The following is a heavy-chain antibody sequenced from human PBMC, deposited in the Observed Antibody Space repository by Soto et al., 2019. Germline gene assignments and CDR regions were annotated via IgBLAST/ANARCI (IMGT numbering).Heavy chain of an antibody. Sequence: SVKVSCKASGGTFSSYAISWVRQAPGQGLEWMGGIIPIFGTANYAQKFQGRVTITADESTSTAYMELSSLRSEDTAVYYCARRVPLNYYDSSGSAFDIWGQGTMVTVSS. V-gene: IGHV1-69*13. J-gene: IGHJ3*02. CDR1: GGTFSSYA. CDR2: IIPIFGTA. D-gene: IGHD3-22*01. CDR3: ARRVPLNYYDSSGSAFDI.